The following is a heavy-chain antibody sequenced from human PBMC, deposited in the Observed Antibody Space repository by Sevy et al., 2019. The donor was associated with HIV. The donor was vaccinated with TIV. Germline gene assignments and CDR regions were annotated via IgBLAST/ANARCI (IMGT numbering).Heavy chain of an antibody. D-gene: IGHD6-13*01. V-gene: IGHV3-11*06. J-gene: IGHJ4*02. CDR1: GFPFSDYY. CDR2: ISSSSSYT. Sequence: GGSLRLSCAASGFPFSDYYMSWICQAPGKGLEWVSYISSSSSYTNYADSVKGRFTISRDNAKNSLYLQMNSLRAEDTAVYYCAVEPGIAAAGTLNYWGQGTLVTVSS. CDR3: AVEPGIAAAGTLNY.